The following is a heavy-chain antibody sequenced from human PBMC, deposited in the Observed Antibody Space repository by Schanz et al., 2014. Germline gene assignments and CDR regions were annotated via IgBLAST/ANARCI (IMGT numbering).Heavy chain of an antibody. CDR3: ARNRGSGGQNWYFDL. D-gene: IGHD1-26*01. J-gene: IGHJ2*01. V-gene: IGHV3-23*01. CDR1: GFSFTTYA. Sequence: EVQLLESGGGLVQPGGSLRLSCASSGFSFTTYAMSWVRQAPGKGLEWVSSISSGGGSTYYADSVKGRFTISRDNSRDTVYLQLNSLRADDTAVYYCARNRGSGGQNWYFDLWGRGTLVTVSS. CDR2: ISSGGGST.